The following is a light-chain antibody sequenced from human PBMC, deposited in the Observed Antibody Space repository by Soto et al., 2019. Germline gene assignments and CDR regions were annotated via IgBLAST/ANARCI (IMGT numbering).Light chain of an antibody. V-gene: IGKV3-11*02. Sequence: EILLAQSPATLSLSPGERATLSCKASQDVSIFLAWYQQKPGQAPRLLIHDAPNRATGVPARFSGSGSGRDFNLTITSLEPEDFAVYYCQQRSTWLYTFGQGTKLEV. CDR1: QDVSIF. J-gene: IGKJ2*01. CDR2: DAP. CDR3: QQRSTWLYT.